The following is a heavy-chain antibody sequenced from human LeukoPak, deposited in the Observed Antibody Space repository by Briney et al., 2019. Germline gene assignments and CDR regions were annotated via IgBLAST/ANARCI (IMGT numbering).Heavy chain of an antibody. D-gene: IGHD4-17*01. J-gene: IGHJ4*02. Sequence: SETLSLTCTVSGGSINSYYWSWIRQPPGKGLEWIGYIYYSGSTNYNPSLKSRVTISVDTSKNQFSLKLSSVTAADTAVYYCARLPDDYGDYVSGYWGQGTLVTVSS. CDR1: GGSINSYY. V-gene: IGHV4-59*08. CDR2: IYYSGST. CDR3: ARLPDDYGDYVSGY.